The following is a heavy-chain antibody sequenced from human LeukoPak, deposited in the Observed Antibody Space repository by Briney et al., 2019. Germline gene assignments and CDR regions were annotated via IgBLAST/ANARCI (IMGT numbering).Heavy chain of an antibody. CDR2: ISSSSSYI. D-gene: IGHD2-15*01. CDR3: ARVSGGSSSGYFDY. CDR1: GFTFSSYS. J-gene: IGHJ4*02. V-gene: IGHV3-21*01. Sequence: GGSLRLSCAASGFTFSSYSMNWVRQAPGKGLEWVSSISSSSSYIYYADSVKGRFTISRDNAKNSLYLQMNSLRAEDTAVCYCARVSGGSSSGYFDYWGQGTLVTVSS.